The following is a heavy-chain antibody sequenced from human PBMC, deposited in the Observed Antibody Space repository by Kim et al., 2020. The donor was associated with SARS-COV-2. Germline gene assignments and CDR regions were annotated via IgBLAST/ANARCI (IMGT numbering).Heavy chain of an antibody. CDR3: ARGSVKVAVAGPLDY. J-gene: IGHJ4*02. D-gene: IGHD6-19*01. V-gene: IGHV4-4*02. Sequence: SETLSLTCAVSGGSISSSNWWSWVHQPPGKGLEWIGEIYHSGSTNYNPSLKSRVTISVDKSKNQFSLKLSSVTAADTAVYYCARGSVKVAVAGPLDYWGQGTLVTVSS. CDR2: IYHSGST. CDR1: GGSISSSNW.